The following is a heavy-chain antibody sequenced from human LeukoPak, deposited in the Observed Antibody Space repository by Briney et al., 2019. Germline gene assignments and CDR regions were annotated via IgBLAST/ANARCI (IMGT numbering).Heavy chain of an antibody. V-gene: IGHV4-39*01. CDR3: ARMGPTFDILTGSGAFDI. J-gene: IGHJ3*02. Sequence: GSLRLSCAASGFNFSIYSMNWVRQAPGKGLEWIGSIYYSGSTYYNPSLKSRVTISVDTSKNQFSLKLSSVTAADTAVYYCARMGPTFDILTGSGAFDIWGQGTMVTVSS. D-gene: IGHD3-9*01. CDR1: GFNFSIYSMN. CDR2: IYYSGST.